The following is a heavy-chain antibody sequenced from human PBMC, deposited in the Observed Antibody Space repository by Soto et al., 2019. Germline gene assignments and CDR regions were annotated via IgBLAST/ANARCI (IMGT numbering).Heavy chain of an antibody. Sequence: EVQLVESGGGLVQPGGSLRLSCAASGFTFSSYSMNWVRQAPGKGLEWVSYISSSSSTIYYADSVKGRFTISRDNAKNSLYLQMNSPRGEDTAVYYCARGYYYDSSEDAFDIWGQGTMVTVSS. V-gene: IGHV3-48*01. CDR2: ISSSSSTI. J-gene: IGHJ3*02. D-gene: IGHD3-22*01. CDR3: ARGYYYDSSEDAFDI. CDR1: GFTFSSYS.